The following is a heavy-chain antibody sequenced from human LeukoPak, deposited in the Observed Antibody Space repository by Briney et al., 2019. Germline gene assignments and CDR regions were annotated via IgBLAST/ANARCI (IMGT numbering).Heavy chain of an antibody. D-gene: IGHD3-3*01. CDR2: ISYDGSNK. V-gene: IGHV3-30*04. Sequence: GRSLRLSCAASGFTFSSYAMHWVRQAPGKGLEWVAVISYDGSNKYYADSVKGRFTISRDNSKNTLYLQMNSLRAEDTAVYYCAKGAEWLLSSLDYWGQGTLVTVSS. J-gene: IGHJ4*02. CDR1: GFTFSSYA. CDR3: AKGAEWLLSSLDY.